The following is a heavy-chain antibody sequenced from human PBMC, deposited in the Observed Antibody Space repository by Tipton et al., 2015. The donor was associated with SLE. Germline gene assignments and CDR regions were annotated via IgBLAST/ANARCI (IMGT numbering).Heavy chain of an antibody. CDR3: ARGRPRATQAWGGYYYYMDV. CDR1: GGSFSGYY. V-gene: IGHV4-34*01. D-gene: IGHD3-16*01. Sequence: LTCAVYGGSFSGYYWSWIRQPPGKGLEWIGEINHSGSTNYNPSLKSRITISVDTSKNQFSLRLSSVTAADTAVYYCARGRPRATQAWGGYYYYMDVWGKGTTVTVSS. CDR2: INHSGST. J-gene: IGHJ6*03.